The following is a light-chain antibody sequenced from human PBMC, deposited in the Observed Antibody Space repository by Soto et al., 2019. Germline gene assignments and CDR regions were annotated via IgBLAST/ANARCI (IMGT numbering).Light chain of an antibody. V-gene: IGKV2-28*01. J-gene: IGKJ1*01. CDR3: MQALQTSVT. CDR1: QSLLHSNGYNY. Sequence: DIVMTQSPLSLPVTPGEPASISCRSSQSLLHSNGYNYLDWYLQKPGQSPQLLIYLGSNRASGVHDRFSGSGSGTDFTLKISRVEAEDVGVYYCMQALQTSVTFGQGTKVEIK. CDR2: LGS.